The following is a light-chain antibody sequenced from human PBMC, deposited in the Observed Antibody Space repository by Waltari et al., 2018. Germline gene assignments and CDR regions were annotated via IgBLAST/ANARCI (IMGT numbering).Light chain of an antibody. CDR1: RSHIGSNY. Sequence: QSVLTQPPSASGTPGQRVIISCSGSRSHIGSNYVHSYQQLLGTAPKLLIYRNNQRPSGVPDRFSGSKSGTSSSLAISGLRSEDEADYYCATWDDRLSDYVFGTGTKVTAL. CDR2: RNN. CDR3: ATWDDRLSDYV. J-gene: IGLJ1*01. V-gene: IGLV1-47*01.